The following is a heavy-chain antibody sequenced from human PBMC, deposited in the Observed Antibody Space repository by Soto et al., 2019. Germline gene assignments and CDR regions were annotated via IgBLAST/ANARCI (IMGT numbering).Heavy chain of an antibody. J-gene: IGHJ3*02. V-gene: IGHV4-59*01. CDR1: GGSISSYY. Sequence: SETLSLTCTVSGGSISSYYWSWIRQPPGKGLEWIGYIYYSGSTNYNPSLKSRVTISVDTSKNQFSLKLSSVTAAGTAVYYCARAGQQLDDAFDIWRQRTMVTVSS. CDR2: IYYSGST. CDR3: ARAGQQLDDAFDI. D-gene: IGHD6-13*01.